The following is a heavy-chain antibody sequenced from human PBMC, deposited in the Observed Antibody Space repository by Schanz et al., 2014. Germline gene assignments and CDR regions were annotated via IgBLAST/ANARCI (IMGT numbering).Heavy chain of an antibody. CDR2: IGVDGTTT. CDR3: AKGRFGELSAFDI. D-gene: IGHD3-10*01. CDR1: GFTFSDYS. Sequence: EVQLVESGGGWVQPGGSLRLSCAASGFTFSDYSMNWVRQAPGKGPEWVSVIGVDGTTTYYADSVKGRFTISRDNSKNTLYLQMNSLRPEDTAVYYCAKGRFGELSAFDIWGQGTMVTVSS. V-gene: IGHV3-23*04. J-gene: IGHJ3*02.